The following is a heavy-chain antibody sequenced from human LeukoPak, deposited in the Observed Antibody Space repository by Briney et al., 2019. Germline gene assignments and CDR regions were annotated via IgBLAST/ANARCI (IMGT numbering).Heavy chain of an antibody. D-gene: IGHD3-22*01. V-gene: IGHV3-23*01. J-gene: IGHJ4*02. CDR2: ISGSGGST. CDR3: AKDRIFYDSRGYSDAFAY. Sequence: GGSLRLSCAASGFTFSSYAMSWVRQAPGKGLEWVSAISGSGGSTYYADSVKGRFTISRDNSKNTLYLQMNSLRAEDTAVYYCAKDRIFYDSRGYSDAFAYWGRGTLPTVSS. CDR1: GFTFSSYA.